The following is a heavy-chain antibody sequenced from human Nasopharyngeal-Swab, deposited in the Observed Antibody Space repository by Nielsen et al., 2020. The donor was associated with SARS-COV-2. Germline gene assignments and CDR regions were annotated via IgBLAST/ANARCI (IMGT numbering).Heavy chain of an antibody. CDR1: GFTFNTYA. V-gene: IGHV3-23*01. J-gene: IGHJ4*02. CDR2: ISGSDYST. CDR3: ARGLIGYSYGVDY. Sequence: GESLKISCAASGFTFNTYAISWVRQAPGRGLEWVSVISGSDYSTKYADSVKGRFTISRDNSKNTLFLQMNSLRAEDTALYYCARGLIGYSYGVDYWGQETPVTVSS. D-gene: IGHD5-18*01.